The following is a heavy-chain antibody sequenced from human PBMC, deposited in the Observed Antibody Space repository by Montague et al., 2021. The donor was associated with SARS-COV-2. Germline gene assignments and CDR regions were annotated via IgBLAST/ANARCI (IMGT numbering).Heavy chain of an antibody. CDR1: GGSISSSSYY. V-gene: IGHV4-39*07. CDR2: IYYSGST. Sequence: SETLSLTCTVSGGSISSSSYYWGWIRQPPGKGLEWIGSIYYSGSTYYNPFLKSRVTISVDTSKNQFSLKLSSVTAADTAVYYCARVGRQQLVRLSSMDVWGQGTTVTVSS. CDR3: ARVGRQQLVRLSSMDV. J-gene: IGHJ6*02. D-gene: IGHD6-13*01.